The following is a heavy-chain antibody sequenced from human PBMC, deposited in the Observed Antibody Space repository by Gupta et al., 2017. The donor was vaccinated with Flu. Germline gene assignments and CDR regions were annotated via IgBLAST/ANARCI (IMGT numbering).Heavy chain of an antibody. CDR1: GFSFSSYW. Sequence: EVQLVESGGDLVQPGGSLRLSCAASGFSFSSYWIHWVRQDPGKGLEWVSRINGDGSSINYADSVKGRFTTSRDNAKNTLYLQMNSLRAEDTAVYYCSRLNEADDLWGHGTLVTVSS. V-gene: IGHV3-74*01. J-gene: IGHJ5*02. CDR3: SRLNEADDL. CDR2: INGDGSSI. D-gene: IGHD6-13*01.